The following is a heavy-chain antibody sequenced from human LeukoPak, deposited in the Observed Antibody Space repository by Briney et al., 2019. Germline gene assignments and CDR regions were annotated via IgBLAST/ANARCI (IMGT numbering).Heavy chain of an antibody. J-gene: IGHJ4*02. D-gene: IGHD7-27*01. Sequence: PSETLSLTCTVSGYSISSGFHWGWIRQPPGKGLEWIGTIYHSGSTYYNPSLKTRVTISVDTSKNQFSLKLSSVTAADTAVYYCARVRGQSEPNWDLDYWGQGTLVTVSS. CDR3: ARVRGQSEPNWDLDY. V-gene: IGHV4-38-2*02. CDR2: IYHSGST. CDR1: GYSISSGFH.